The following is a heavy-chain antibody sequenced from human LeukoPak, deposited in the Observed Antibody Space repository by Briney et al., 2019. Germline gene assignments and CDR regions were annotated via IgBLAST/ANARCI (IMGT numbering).Heavy chain of an antibody. CDR2: IYYSGST. V-gene: IGHV4-59*02. D-gene: IGHD5-18*01. CDR3: ARGDTAMVR. CDR1: GGSVSSYY. Sequence: SETLSLTCTVSGGSVSSYYWSWIRQPPGKGLEWIGYIYYSGSTNYNPSLTSRVTISVDTSKNQFSLKLSSVTAADTAVYYCARGDTAMVRWGQGTLVTVSS. J-gene: IGHJ4*02.